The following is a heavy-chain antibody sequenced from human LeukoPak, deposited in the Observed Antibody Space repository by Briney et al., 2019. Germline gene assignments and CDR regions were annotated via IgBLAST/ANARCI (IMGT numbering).Heavy chain of an antibody. Sequence: SETLSLSCAVYGGSFSGYYWSWIRQPPGKGLEWIGEINHSGSTNYNPSLKSRVTISVDTSKNQFSLKLSSVTAADTAVYYCATYYYDSSGYCRAIWGQGTMVTVSS. J-gene: IGHJ3*02. CDR2: INHSGST. CDR3: ATYYYDSSGYCRAI. V-gene: IGHV4-34*01. CDR1: GGSFSGYY. D-gene: IGHD3-22*01.